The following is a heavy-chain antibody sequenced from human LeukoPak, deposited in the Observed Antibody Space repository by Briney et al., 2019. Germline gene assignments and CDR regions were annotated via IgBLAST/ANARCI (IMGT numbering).Heavy chain of an antibody. V-gene: IGHV4-4*07. Sequence: SETLSLTCTVSGGSISSYYWSWIRQPAGKGLEWIGRIYTSGSTNYNPSLKSRVTMSVDTSKNQFSLKLSSVTAADTAVYYCARDSFVSGYSGSYYFDYWGQGTLVTVSS. CDR1: GGSISSYY. J-gene: IGHJ4*02. CDR2: IYTSGST. D-gene: IGHD5-12*01. CDR3: ARDSFVSGYSGSYYFDY.